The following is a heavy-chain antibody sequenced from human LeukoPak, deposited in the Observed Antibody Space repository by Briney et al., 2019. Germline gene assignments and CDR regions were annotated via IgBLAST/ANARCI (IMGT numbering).Heavy chain of an antibody. D-gene: IGHD3-3*01. Sequence: SETLSLTCAVYGGSFSGYYWSWIRQPPGKGLEWIGEINHSGSTNYNPSLKSRVTISVDTSKNQFSLKLSSVTAADTAVYYCARAKLNYDFWSGYDPRAARYNWFDPWGQGTLVTVSS. V-gene: IGHV4-34*01. CDR2: INHSGST. CDR1: GGSFSGYY. CDR3: ARAKLNYDFWSGYDPRAARYNWFDP. J-gene: IGHJ5*02.